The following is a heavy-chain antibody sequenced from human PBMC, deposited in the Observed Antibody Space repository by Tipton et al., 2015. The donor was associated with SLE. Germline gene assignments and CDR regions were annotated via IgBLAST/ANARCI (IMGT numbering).Heavy chain of an antibody. D-gene: IGHD6-6*01. Sequence: LRLSCTVSGGSISSYYWSWIRQPAGKGLEWIGRIYSSGSTNYNPSLKRRVTISVDTSKNQFSLKLTSVTAADTAVYYCARGGASSKWLDPWGQGILVTVSS. J-gene: IGHJ5*02. CDR2: IYSSGST. V-gene: IGHV4-4*07. CDR1: GGSISSYY. CDR3: ARGGASSKWLDP.